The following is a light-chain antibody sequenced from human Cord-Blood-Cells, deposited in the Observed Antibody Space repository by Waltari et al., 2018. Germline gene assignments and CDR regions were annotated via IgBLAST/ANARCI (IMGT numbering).Light chain of an antibody. CDR1: SSDVGSYTV. CDR3: CSYAGSSTFV. J-gene: IGLJ3*02. V-gene: IGLV2-23*02. CDR2: EFS. Sequence: AMTQPASVSLSLGQSLTISCTGTSSDVGSYTVVSCYHQSPGKSPKLMIYEFSKRASGVSNRFSGSKSGNTVSLTISGLQAEDEADYYCCSYAGSSTFVFGGGTKLSVL.